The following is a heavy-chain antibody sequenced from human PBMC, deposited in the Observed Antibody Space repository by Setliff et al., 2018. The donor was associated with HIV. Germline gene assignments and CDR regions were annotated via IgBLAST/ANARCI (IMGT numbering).Heavy chain of an antibody. V-gene: IGHV4-38-2*01. CDR1: GYSISSGYY. D-gene: IGHD2-15*01. CDR3: ARNPCSGGSCPDAFDI. J-gene: IGHJ3*02. CDR2: IYTSGST. Sequence: KPSETLSLTCAVSGYSISSGYYWGWIRQPPGKGLEWIGSIYTSGSTNYNPSLKSRVTISVDTSKNQFSLKLSSVTAADTAVYYCARNPCSGGSCPDAFDIWGQGTMVTVSS.